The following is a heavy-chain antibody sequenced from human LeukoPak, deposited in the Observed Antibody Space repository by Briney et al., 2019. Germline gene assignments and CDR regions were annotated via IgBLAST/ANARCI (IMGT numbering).Heavy chain of an antibody. J-gene: IGHJ3*01. V-gene: IGHV3-23*01. D-gene: IGHD2-2*01. Sequence: GGSLRLSCAASGFTFSSYAMSWVRQAPGKGLEWVSAISGSGGSTYYADSVKGRFTISRDNSKNTLYLQMNSLRAEDTAVYYCARLKDIAVAGIGSHDFWGHGTMVTVSS. CDR1: GFTFSSYA. CDR3: ARLKDIAVAGIGSHDF. CDR2: ISGSGGST.